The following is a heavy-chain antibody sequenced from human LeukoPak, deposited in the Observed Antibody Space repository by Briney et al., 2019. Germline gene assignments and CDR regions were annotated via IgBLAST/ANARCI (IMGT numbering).Heavy chain of an antibody. D-gene: IGHD3-22*01. Sequence: SETLSLTCTVSGDSISNYYWSWVRQPAGKGLEWIGRISSSRSSNYNPSLKSRITMSVDTSKNQFSLKLSSVTATDTAVYYCARCLNTYYYDNSGYSPEHFYMDVWGKGTTLSVCS. CDR3: ARCLNTYYYDNSGYSPEHFYMDV. J-gene: IGHJ6*03. CDR2: ISSSRSS. CDR1: GDSISNYY. V-gene: IGHV4-4*07.